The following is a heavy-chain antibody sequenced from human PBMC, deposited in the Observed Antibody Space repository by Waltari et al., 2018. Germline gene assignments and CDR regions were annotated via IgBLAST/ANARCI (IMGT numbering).Heavy chain of an antibody. CDR2: INQDGET. Sequence: EAELVESGGTLVRPGGSLRLSCAVSGFGFGDLLMTWVRQAPGKGLEWVASINQDGETDYVDSVKGRFTISRDNAKNTLFLLLNTLGADDSGVYFCASDPTLFGIRQNYFDSWGQGTQVTVSS. CDR3: ASDPTLFGIRQNYFDS. D-gene: IGHD3-3*01. V-gene: IGHV3-7*01. CDR1: GFGFGDLL. J-gene: IGHJ4*02.